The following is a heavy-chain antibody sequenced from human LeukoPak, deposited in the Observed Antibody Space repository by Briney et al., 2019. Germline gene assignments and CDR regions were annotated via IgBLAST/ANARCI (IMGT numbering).Heavy chain of an antibody. J-gene: IGHJ3*02. Sequence: PGGSLRLTCAASGFTFSSYAMSWVRQAPGKGLEWVSAISGSGGSTYYADSVKGRFTISRDNSKNTLYLQMNSLRAEDTAVYYCAKVYSSGWTRSAFDIWGQGTMVTVSS. D-gene: IGHD6-19*01. CDR2: ISGSGGST. CDR3: AKVYSSGWTRSAFDI. V-gene: IGHV3-23*01. CDR1: GFTFSSYA.